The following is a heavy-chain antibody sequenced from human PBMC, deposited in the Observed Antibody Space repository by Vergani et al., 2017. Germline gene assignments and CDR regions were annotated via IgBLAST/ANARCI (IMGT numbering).Heavy chain of an antibody. CDR1: GFTFSSYA. CDR3: AGLGYCSSTSCYASEADMDV. V-gene: IGHV3-23*01. D-gene: IGHD2-2*01. CDR2: ISGSGGST. J-gene: IGHJ6*03. Sequence: EVQLLESGGGLVQPGGSLRLSCAASGFTFSSYAMSWVRQAPGKGLEWVSAISGSGGSTYYADSVKGRFTISRDNAKNTLYLQMNSLRAEDTAVSYCAGLGYCSSTSCYASEADMDVWGKGPTVTVSS.